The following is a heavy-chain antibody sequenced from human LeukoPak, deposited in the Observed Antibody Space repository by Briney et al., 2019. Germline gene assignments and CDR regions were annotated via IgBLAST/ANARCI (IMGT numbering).Heavy chain of an antibody. D-gene: IGHD6-19*01. CDR1: GFTFSTYS. V-gene: IGHV3-48*01. J-gene: IGHJ4*02. CDR2: ISNSGTTV. Sequence: GGSLRLSCAASGFTFSTYSINWLRQAPGKGLEWVSYISNSGTTVYYADSVRGRFTISRDNAKNSLYLQISSLRAEDTAVYYCARGGYSSSWYGLYWGQGTLVTVSS. CDR3: ARGGYSSSWYGLY.